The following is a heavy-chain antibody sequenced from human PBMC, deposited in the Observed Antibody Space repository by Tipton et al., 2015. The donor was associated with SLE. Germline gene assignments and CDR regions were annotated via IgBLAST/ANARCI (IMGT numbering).Heavy chain of an antibody. D-gene: IGHD6-13*01. Sequence: GLVKPSGTLSLTCGVFGGSISSTNWWSWVRQPPGKGLEWIGEIYPSGTVNYNPSLKSRVSISVDRSKNQFSLKLSSVTAADTAVYYCARHHSSSWLDAFDIWGQGTMVTVSS. V-gene: IGHV4-4*02. CDR2: IYPSGTV. J-gene: IGHJ3*02. CDR1: GGSISSTNW. CDR3: ARHHSSSWLDAFDI.